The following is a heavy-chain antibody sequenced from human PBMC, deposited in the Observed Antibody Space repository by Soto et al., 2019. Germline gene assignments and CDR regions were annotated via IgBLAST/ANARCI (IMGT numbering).Heavy chain of an antibody. J-gene: IGHJ3*02. Sequence: GGSLRLSCAASGFTFNNYAMSWVRQAPGKGLEWISTVSGSGGGTYYADSVKGRFTISRDNSKNTLYLQMYSLSAEDTAVYYCAKDRYVGINAFDIWGRGTMVTVSS. CDR1: GFTFNNYA. CDR2: VSGSGGGT. CDR3: AKDRYVGINAFDI. D-gene: IGHD5-12*01. V-gene: IGHV3-23*01.